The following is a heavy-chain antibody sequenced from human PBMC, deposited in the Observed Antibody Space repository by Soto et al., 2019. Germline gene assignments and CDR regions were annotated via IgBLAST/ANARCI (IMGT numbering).Heavy chain of an antibody. V-gene: IGHV1-69*13. J-gene: IGHJ6*02. CDR1: GGTFSSYA. CDR2: IIPIFGTA. D-gene: IGHD3-10*01. CDR3: ARGLYGSGSYYTSQGYYGMDV. Sequence: ASVKVSCKASGGTFSSYAISWVRQAPGQGLEWMGGIIPIFGTANYAQKFQGRVTITADESTSTAYMELSSLRSEDTAVYYCARGLYGSGSYYTSQGYYGMDVWGQGTTVTVS.